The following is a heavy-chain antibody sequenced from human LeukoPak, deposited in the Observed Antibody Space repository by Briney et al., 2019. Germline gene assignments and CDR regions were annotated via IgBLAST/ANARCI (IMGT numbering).Heavy chain of an antibody. CDR3: ARGGYSSAPGQFDC. CDR2: IKSDGSST. CDR1: RFTPRSYW. Sequence: PGGAPRPSCAASRFTPRSYWVHWGRPAPGEGLVWVSRIKSDGSSTTHADSVKGRFTISRDNAKNTLYLQMNSLRVEDTAVYYCARGGYSSAPGQFDCWGQGTLVTVSP. D-gene: IGHD5-18*01. J-gene: IGHJ4*02. V-gene: IGHV3-74*01.